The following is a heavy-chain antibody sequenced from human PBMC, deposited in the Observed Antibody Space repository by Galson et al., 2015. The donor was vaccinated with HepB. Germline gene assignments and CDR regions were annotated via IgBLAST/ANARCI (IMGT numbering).Heavy chain of an antibody. Sequence: SVKVSCKASGYTFTTYGFSWVRQAPGQGLAWMGWISAYTGHTNYAQKLPGRVTMTTDTSTSTAYLELRSLLSDDTAVYYCATDPLYYDSSGYGPLYFDYWGQGTLVTGSS. CDR2: ISAYTGHT. CDR3: ATDPLYYDSSGYGPLYFDY. D-gene: IGHD3-22*01. J-gene: IGHJ4*02. V-gene: IGHV1-18*04. CDR1: GYTFTTYG.